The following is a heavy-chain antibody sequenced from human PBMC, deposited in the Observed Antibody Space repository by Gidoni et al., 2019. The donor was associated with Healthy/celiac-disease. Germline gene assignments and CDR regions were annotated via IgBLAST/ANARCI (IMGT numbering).Heavy chain of an antibody. CDR1: GGTFSSHA. V-gene: IGHV1-69*01. CDR2: IIPIFGTA. CDR3: ARGPPAAVQTAYYYYGMDV. J-gene: IGHJ6*02. D-gene: IGHD2-2*02. Sequence: QVQLVQSGAEVTKPGSSVKVSCKASGGTFSSHAISWVRQAPGQGLEWMGGIIPIFGTANYAQKFQGRVTITADESTSTAYMELSSLRSEDTAVYYCARGPPAAVQTAYYYYGMDVWGQGTTVTVSS.